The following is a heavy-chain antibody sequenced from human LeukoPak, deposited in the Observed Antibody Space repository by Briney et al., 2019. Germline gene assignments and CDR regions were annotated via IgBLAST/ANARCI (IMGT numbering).Heavy chain of an antibody. V-gene: IGHV1-69*13. CDR1: GGTFSSYA. D-gene: IGHD6-13*01. CDR3: ARGYAAGTFDY. CDR2: ITPIFGTA. Sequence: GASVKVSCKASGGTFSSYAISWVRQAPGQGLEWMGGITPIFGTANYAQKFQGRVTITADESTSTAYMELSSLRSEDTAVYYCARGYAAGTFDYWGQGTLVTVSS. J-gene: IGHJ4*02.